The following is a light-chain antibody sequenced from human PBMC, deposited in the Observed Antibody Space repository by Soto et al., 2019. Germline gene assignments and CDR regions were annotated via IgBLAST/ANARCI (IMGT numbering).Light chain of an antibody. J-gene: IGLJ2*01. CDR3: AAWDDSLNGVV. V-gene: IGLV1-44*01. CDR2: SNN. CDR1: SSNIGSNT. Sequence: QSVLTQPPSASGTPGQRVTISCSGSSSNIGSNTVNWYQQLPGTAPKLLIYSNNQRPSGVRDRFSGSKSGTSASLAISGLQSEDEADYYCAAWDDSLNGVVFCGGTKLTVL.